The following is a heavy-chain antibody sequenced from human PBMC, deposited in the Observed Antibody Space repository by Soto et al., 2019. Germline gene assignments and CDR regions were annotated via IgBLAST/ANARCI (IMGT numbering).Heavy chain of an antibody. Sequence: QVQLVESGGGVVQPGRSLRLSCAASGFTFSSYGMHWVRQAPGKGLEWVAVISYDGSNKYYADSVKGRFTISRDNSKNTLYLQMNSLRAEDTAVYYCAKDGEDYSFDYWGQGTLVTVSS. D-gene: IGHD4-4*01. V-gene: IGHV3-30*18. CDR1: GFTFSSYG. J-gene: IGHJ4*02. CDR3: AKDGEDYSFDY. CDR2: ISYDGSNK.